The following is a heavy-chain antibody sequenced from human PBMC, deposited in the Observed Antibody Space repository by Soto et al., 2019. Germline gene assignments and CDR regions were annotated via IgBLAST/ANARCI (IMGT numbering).Heavy chain of an antibody. V-gene: IGHV3-7*01. CDR1: GFTFSSYW. D-gene: IGHD2-15*01. CDR2: IKQDGSEK. Sequence: GGSLRLSCAASGFTFSSYWMSWVRQAPGKGLEWVANIKQDGSEKYYVDSVKGLFTISRDNAKNSLYLQMNSLRAEDTAVYYCARDLGYCSGGSCYNWFDTWGKGTLVTVSS. CDR3: ARDLGYCSGGSCYNWFDT. J-gene: IGHJ5*02.